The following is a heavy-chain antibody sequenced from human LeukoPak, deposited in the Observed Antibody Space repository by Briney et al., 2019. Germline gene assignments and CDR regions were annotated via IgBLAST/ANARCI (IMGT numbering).Heavy chain of an antibody. CDR3: AGEDTGYNWFDP. CDR1: GYTFTGYY. V-gene: IGHV1-2*02. CDR2: INPNSGGT. D-gene: IGHD4-17*01. Sequence: ASVKVSCKASGYTFTGYYMHWVRQAPGQGLEWMGWINPNSGGTNYAQKFQGRVTMTRDTSISTAYMELSRLRSDDTAVYYCAGEDTGYNWFDPWGQGTLVTVSS. J-gene: IGHJ5*02.